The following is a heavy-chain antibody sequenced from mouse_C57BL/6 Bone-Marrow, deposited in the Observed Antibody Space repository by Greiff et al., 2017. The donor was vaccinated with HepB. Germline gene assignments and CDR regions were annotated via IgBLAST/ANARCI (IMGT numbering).Heavy chain of an antibody. D-gene: IGHD1-2*01. J-gene: IGHJ4*01. CDR1: GFSFTSYG. CDR2: IWRGGST. CDR3: AKRFILGDAMDY. Sequence: QVQLQQSGPGLVQPSQSLSITCTVSGFSFTSYGIHWVRQSPGKGLEWLGVIWRGGSTDYNAAFMSRLSITKDNSKSQLFFKMSSLQADDTAIYYCAKRFILGDAMDYWGRGTSVTVSS. V-gene: IGHV2-5*01.